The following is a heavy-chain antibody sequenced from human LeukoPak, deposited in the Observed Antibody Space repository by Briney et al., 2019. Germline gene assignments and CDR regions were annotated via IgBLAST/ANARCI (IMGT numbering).Heavy chain of an antibody. J-gene: IGHJ3*02. CDR2: VYYSGYT. V-gene: IGHV4-61*01. Sequence: SETLSLTCTVSGGSISSGSDYWSWIRQPPGKGLEWIGYVYYSGYTTSKPSLMSRVTTSVDTSKNQFSLNLTSVAAADTAVYYCARARHPRDAFDIWGQGIMVTVSS. CDR1: GGSISSGSDY. CDR3: ARARHPRDAFDI.